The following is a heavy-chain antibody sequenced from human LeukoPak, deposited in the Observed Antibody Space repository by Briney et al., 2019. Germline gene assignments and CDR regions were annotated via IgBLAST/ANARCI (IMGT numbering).Heavy chain of an antibody. J-gene: IGHJ4*02. CDR2: MSGSGGST. V-gene: IGHV3-23*01. CDR1: GFTFSTYA. CDR3: AKDGYSSSLNHPGATEFDY. Sequence: GGSLRLSCAASGFTFSTYAMSWVRQAPGKGMEWVSAMSGSGGSTKYADSVKGRFTISRDDSKNTLYLQMNSLRAEDTAVYYCAKDGYSSSLNHPGATEFDYWGQGTLVTVSS. D-gene: IGHD6-6*01.